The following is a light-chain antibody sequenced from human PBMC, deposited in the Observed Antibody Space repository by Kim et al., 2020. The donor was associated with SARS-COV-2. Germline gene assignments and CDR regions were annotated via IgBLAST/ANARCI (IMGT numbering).Light chain of an antibody. Sequence: SSELTQDPAVSMALGQTVRITCQGDSLRSYYASWYQQKPGQAPVLVIYGKNNRPSGIPDRFSGSSSGNTASLTITGAQAEDEADYYCNSRDSSGNHQVVF. V-gene: IGLV3-19*01. CDR1: SLRSYY. CDR3: NSRDSSGNHQVV. J-gene: IGLJ2*01. CDR2: GKN.